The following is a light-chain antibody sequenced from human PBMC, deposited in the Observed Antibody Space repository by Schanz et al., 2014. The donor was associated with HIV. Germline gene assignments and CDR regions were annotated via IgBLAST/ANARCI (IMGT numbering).Light chain of an antibody. Sequence: QSALTQPASVSGSPGQSITISCTGTSSDVGGYNYVSWYQQHPGKAPQLIIYDVSNRPSGFSNRFSGSKSGNTASLTISGLQAEDEADYYCSSYTSTSTRVFGGGTKLTVL. CDR1: SSDVGGYNY. V-gene: IGLV2-14*03. J-gene: IGLJ3*02. CDR3: SSYTSTSTRV. CDR2: DVS.